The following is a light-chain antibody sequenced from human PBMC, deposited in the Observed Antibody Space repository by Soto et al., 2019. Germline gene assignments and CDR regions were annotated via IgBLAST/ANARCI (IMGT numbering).Light chain of an antibody. CDR2: QAS. Sequence: DIQMTQSPSTLSASVGDRVTITCRASQSTSSYLAWYQQKPGKAPKLLIYQASSLENGVPSRFSGSGSGTEFSLTISSQQPDDFATYYCQQYSSHSTFGQGTKVDIK. V-gene: IGKV1-5*03. CDR1: QSTSSY. CDR3: QQYSSHST. J-gene: IGKJ1*01.